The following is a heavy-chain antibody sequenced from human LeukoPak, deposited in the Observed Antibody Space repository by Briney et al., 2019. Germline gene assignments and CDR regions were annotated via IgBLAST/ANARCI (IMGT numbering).Heavy chain of an antibody. Sequence: PGGSLRLSCAASRFTFSSYGMHWVRQAPGKGLEWVAYIQYDGSNEQYADSVKGRFTISRDNAKNSLYLQMNSLRAEDTAVYYCARVNYGYYYYYYMDVWGKGTTVTVSS. CDR1: RFTFSSYG. CDR2: IQYDGSNE. D-gene: IGHD4-17*01. V-gene: IGHV3-30*02. CDR3: ARVNYGYYYYYYMDV. J-gene: IGHJ6*03.